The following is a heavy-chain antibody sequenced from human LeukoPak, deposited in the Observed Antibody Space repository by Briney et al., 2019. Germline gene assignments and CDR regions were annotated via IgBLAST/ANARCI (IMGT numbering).Heavy chain of an antibody. CDR2: INWNGGST. CDR3: ARVRLQPRTLLDDAFDI. CDR1: GFSLDDYG. V-gene: IGHV3-20*04. J-gene: IGHJ3*02. Sequence: GGSLRLSCAASGFSLDDYGMSWVRQAPGKGLEWVSSINWNGGSTGYADSVKGRFTISRDNAKNSLFLQMNSLRAEDTAVYYCARVRLQPRTLLDDAFDIWGQGTMVTVSP. D-gene: IGHD1-14*01.